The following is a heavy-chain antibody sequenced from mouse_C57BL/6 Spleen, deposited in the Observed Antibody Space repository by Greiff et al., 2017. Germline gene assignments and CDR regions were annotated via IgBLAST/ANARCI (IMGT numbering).Heavy chain of an antibody. CDR2: ISSGSSTI. J-gene: IGHJ2*01. CDR1: GFTFSDYG. V-gene: IGHV5-17*01. Sequence: EVQRVESGGGLVKPGGSLKLSCAASGFTFSDYGMHWVRQAPETGLEWVAYISSGSSTIYYADTVKGRFTITGDNANNTLYLQMSSLRSEDTAVYYCARDVDDYFDYWGQGTTLTVSS. CDR3: ARDVDDYFDY.